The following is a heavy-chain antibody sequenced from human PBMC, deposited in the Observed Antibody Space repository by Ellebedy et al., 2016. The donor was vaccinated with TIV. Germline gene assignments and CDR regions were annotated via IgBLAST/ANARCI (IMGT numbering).Heavy chain of an antibody. CDR3: ARGRIAQLWSERYFDL. J-gene: IGHJ2*01. CDR2: MNPNSGNT. D-gene: IGHD5-18*01. CDR1: GYTFTSYD. V-gene: IGHV1-8*01. Sequence: ASVKVSCKASGYTFTSYDINWVRQATGQGLEWMGWMNPNSGNTGYAQNYQGRVTMTRNTSISTAYMELSSLRSDDTAVYYCARGRIAQLWSERYFDLWGRGTLVTVSS.